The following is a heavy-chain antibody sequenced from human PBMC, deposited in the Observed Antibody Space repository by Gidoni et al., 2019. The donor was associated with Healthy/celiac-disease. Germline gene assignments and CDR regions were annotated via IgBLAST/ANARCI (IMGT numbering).Heavy chain of an antibody. Sequence: QVQLQQWGAGLLKPSETLSLTCAVYGGSFSGYYWSWIRQPPGKGLEWIGEINHSGSTNYNPSLKSQVTISVDTSKNQFSLKLSSVTAADTAVYYCASSVAGTRSRGYYYYGMDVWGQGTTVTVSS. V-gene: IGHV4-34*01. J-gene: IGHJ6*02. CDR3: ASSVAGTRSRGYYYYGMDV. D-gene: IGHD6-19*01. CDR2: INHSGST. CDR1: GGSFSGYY.